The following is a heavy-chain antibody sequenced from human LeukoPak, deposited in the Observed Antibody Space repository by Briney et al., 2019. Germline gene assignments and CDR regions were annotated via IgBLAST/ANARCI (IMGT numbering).Heavy chain of an antibody. CDR3: ARVEATATAYFDS. V-gene: IGHV4-61*02. CDR2: IYRRGNI. J-gene: IGHJ4*02. Sequence: PSETLSLTCTVSGDSVSSGGYYWSWLRQPAGKGLEWIGRIYRRGNINYNPSLKSRVPISMATSKNPFSLKLSSVTAADTAVYYCARVEATATAYFDSWGQGTLGTVSS. D-gene: IGHD5-18*01. CDR1: GDSVSSGGYY.